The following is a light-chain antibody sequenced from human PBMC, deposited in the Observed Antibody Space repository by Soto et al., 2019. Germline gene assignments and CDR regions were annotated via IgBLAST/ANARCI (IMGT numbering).Light chain of an antibody. CDR1: QSVSTRY. CDR3: HQFGSAPPAFT. CDR2: GAS. Sequence: ESMLTQSPGTLSLSPGERATLSCRASQSVSTRYLAWYQQKPGQAPRLLIYGASIRATGIPDRFSGSVSGTDFTLTISRLGPEDFAVYYCHQFGSAPPAFTFGQGTKLEI. J-gene: IGKJ2*01. V-gene: IGKV3-20*01.